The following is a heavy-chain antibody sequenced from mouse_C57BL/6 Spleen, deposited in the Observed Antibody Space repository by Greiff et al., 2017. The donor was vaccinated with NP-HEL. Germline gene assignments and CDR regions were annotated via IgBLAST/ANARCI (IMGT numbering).Heavy chain of an antibody. CDR1: GYTFTSYG. J-gene: IGHJ4*01. V-gene: IGHV1-81*01. CDR2: IYPRSGNT. CDR3: ARYGLGLYDSDYYAMDY. D-gene: IGHD1-1*01. Sequence: VKLQESGAELARPGASVKLSCKASGYTFTSYGISWVKQRTGQGLEWIGEIYPRSGNTYYNEKFKGKATLTADKSSSTAYMELRSLTSEDSAVYFCARYGLGLYDSDYYAMDYWGQGTSVTVSS.